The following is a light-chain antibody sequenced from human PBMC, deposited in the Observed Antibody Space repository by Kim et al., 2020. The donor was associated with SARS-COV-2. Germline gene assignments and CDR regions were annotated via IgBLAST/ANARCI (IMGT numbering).Light chain of an antibody. Sequence: ASVGDRVTIACRARQGISSYLAWHQQKPGKAPKLLIHAASTLQSGVPSRFSGSGSGTDFTLTISSLQPEDFATYYCQQFNSYPLTFGGGTKVDIK. CDR3: QQFNSYPLT. J-gene: IGKJ4*01. V-gene: IGKV1-9*01. CDR2: AAS. CDR1: QGISSY.